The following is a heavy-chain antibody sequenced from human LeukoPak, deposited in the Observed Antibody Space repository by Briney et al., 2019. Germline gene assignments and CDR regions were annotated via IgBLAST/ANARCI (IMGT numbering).Heavy chain of an antibody. CDR1: GGSFSGFY. Sequence: PSETLSLTGSGYGGSFSGFYWSWLAQPPGLGLVGSGEINHSGRTNYNPSLKRPVAISVDTSKNQFSLKLSSVTAADTAVYYCARTYYYDSSGYSNWGQGTLVTVSS. J-gene: IGHJ4*02. CDR3: ARTYYYDSSGYSN. D-gene: IGHD3-22*01. CDR2: INHSGRT. V-gene: IGHV4-34*01.